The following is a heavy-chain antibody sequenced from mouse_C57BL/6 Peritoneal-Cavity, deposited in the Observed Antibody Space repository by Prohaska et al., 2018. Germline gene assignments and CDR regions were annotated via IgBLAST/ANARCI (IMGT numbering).Heavy chain of an antibody. Sequence: PGASVKISCKASGYTFTDYYMNWVKQSHGKSLEWIGDINPNNGGTSYNQKFKGKATLTVDKSSSTAYMELRSLTSEDSAVYYCASDGNLDDYATDYWGQGTSVTVSS. J-gene: IGHJ4*01. V-gene: IGHV1-26*01. CDR2: INPNNGGT. CDR1: GYTFTDYY. D-gene: IGHD2-1*01. CDR3: ASDGNLDDYATDY.